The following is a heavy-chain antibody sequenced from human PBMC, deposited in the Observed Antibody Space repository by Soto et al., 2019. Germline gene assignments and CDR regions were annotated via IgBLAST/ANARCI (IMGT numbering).Heavy chain of an antibody. V-gene: IGHV3-30-3*01. Sequence: QVQLVESGGGVVQPGRSLRLSCAASGSTFSSYAMHWVRQAPGKGLEWVAVISYDGSNKYYADSVKGRFTISRDNSKNTLYLQMNSLRAEDTAVYYCARGAVLRFLEWLLYRGFASWGQGTLVTVSS. CDR2: ISYDGSNK. CDR1: GSTFSSYA. J-gene: IGHJ4*02. D-gene: IGHD3-3*01. CDR3: ARGAVLRFLEWLLYRGFAS.